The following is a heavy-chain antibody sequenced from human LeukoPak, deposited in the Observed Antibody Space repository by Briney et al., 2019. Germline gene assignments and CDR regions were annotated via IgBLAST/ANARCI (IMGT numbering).Heavy chain of an antibody. D-gene: IGHD2-15*01. Sequence: SETLSLTCAVYGGPFSGYYCSWIRQPPGKGLGWSGEINHSGSTNYNPSLKSRVTISVDTSKNQFSLKLSSVTAADTAVCYCARGGRRSVITVVVVAAKHWFDPWGQGTLVTVSS. J-gene: IGHJ5*02. CDR3: ARGGRRSVITVVVVAAKHWFDP. V-gene: IGHV4-34*01. CDR1: GGPFSGYY. CDR2: INHSGST.